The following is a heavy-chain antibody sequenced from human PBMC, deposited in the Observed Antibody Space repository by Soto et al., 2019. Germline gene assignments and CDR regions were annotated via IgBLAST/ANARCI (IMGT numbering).Heavy chain of an antibody. D-gene: IGHD6-19*01. Sequence: AVKVSCKASGGTFSSYAISWVRQAPGQGLEWMGGIIPIFGTANYAQKFQGRVTITADESTSTAYMELSSLRSEDTAVYYCAHELAGGVDAFEIWGQGTMVTVS. CDR1: GGTFSSYA. V-gene: IGHV1-69*13. CDR2: IIPIFGTA. J-gene: IGHJ3*02. CDR3: AHELAGGVDAFEI.